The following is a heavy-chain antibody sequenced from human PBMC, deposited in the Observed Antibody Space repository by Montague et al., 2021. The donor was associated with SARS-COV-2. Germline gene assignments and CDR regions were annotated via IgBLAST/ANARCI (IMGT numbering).Heavy chain of an antibody. Sequence: CAISGDSDCRDVPTWNWIRQSPSLGPGWLGGAYYRSKWYNDYAESVKSRITIDPDTSKHQFSLHLNSVTPEDTAVYYCARIPVGSKYYFDFWGQGTLVTVSS. CDR3: ARIPVGSKYYFDF. D-gene: IGHD2-2*01. CDR2: AYYRSKWYN. CDR1: GDSDCRDVPT. V-gene: IGHV6-1*01. J-gene: IGHJ4*02.